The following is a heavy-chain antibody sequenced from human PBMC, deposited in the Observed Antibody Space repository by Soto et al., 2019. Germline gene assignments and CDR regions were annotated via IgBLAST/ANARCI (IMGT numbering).Heavy chain of an antibody. J-gene: IGHJ4*02. D-gene: IGHD3-10*01. CDR2: IWYDGSNK. CDR1: GFTFSSYG. V-gene: IGHV3-33*01. CDR3: AGGLITMVRGDPIITIGD. Sequence: GGSLRLSCAASGFTFSSYGMHWVRQAPGKGLEWVAVIWYDGSNKYYADSVKGRFTISRDNSKNTLYLQMNSLRAEDTAVYYCAGGLITMVRGDPIITIGDWGQGTQVTVSS.